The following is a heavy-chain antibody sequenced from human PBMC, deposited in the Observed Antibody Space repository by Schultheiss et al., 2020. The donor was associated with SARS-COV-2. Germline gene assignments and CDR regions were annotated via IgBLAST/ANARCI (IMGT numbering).Heavy chain of an antibody. V-gene: IGHV4-34*01. D-gene: IGHD3-10*01. J-gene: IGHJ5*02. Sequence: GSLRLSCAVYGGSFSGYYWSWIRQPPGKGLEWIGEINHRGTTNYNPSLRSRVTISVDTSKNQFSLKLNSVTAADTAVYYCARSHRRGWFDPWGQGTLVTVSS. CDR2: INHRGTT. CDR3: ARSHRRGWFDP. CDR1: GGSFSGYY.